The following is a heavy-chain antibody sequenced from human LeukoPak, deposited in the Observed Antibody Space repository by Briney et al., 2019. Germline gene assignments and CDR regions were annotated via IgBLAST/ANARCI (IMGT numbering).Heavy chain of an antibody. V-gene: IGHV4-34*01. J-gene: IGHJ4*02. CDR2: INHSGST. Sequence: SETLSLTSAVYGGSFSGYYCSWIRQPPGKGLEWIGQINHSGSTNYNPSLKSRVTISVDTSKNQFSLKLSSVTAADTAVYYCARGPEAGYSYGEFDYWGQGTLVTVSS. D-gene: IGHD5-18*01. CDR1: GGSFSGYY. CDR3: ARGPEAGYSYGEFDY.